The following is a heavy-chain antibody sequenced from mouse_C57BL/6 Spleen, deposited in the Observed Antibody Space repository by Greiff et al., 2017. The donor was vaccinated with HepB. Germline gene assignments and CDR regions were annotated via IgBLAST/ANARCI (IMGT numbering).Heavy chain of an antibody. CDR1: GFNIKDYY. D-gene: IGHD2-4*01. Sequence: EVQLQQSGAELVKPGASVKLSCTASGFNIKDYYMHWVKQRTEQGLEWIGRIDPEDGETKYAPKFQGKATITADTSSNTAYLQLSSLTSEDTAVYYCAFYDYDDEYYFDYWGQGTTLTVSS. CDR3: AFYDYDDEYYFDY. V-gene: IGHV14-2*01. CDR2: IDPEDGET. J-gene: IGHJ2*01.